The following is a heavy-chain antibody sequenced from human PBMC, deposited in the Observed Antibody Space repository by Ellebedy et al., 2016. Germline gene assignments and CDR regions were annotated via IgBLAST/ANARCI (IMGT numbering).Heavy chain of an antibody. CDR2: INPNSGGT. D-gene: IGHD2-8*01. V-gene: IGHV1-2*02. CDR1: GYTFTGYY. CDR3: ARRRTMLRIWGHLGY. Sequence: ASVKVSXKASGYTFTGYYMHWVRQAPGQGLEWMGWINPNSGGTNYAQKFQGRVTMTRNTSISTAYMELSSLRSEDTAVYYCARRRTMLRIWGHLGYWGQGTLVTVSS. J-gene: IGHJ4*02.